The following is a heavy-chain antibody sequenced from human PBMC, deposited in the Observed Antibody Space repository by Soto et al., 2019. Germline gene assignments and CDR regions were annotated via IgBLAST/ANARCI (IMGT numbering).Heavy chain of an antibody. D-gene: IGHD6-19*01. CDR3: ARGGSGRYEDVDY. V-gene: IGHV3-21*01. CDR2: ISTSSSYI. CDR1: GFTFSSYS. Sequence: ESGGGLVKPGGSLRLSCAASGFTFSSYSMNWVRQAPGKGLEWVSSISTSSSYIHYADSVKGRFTISRDNAKNSMYLQMNSLRAEDTAVYYCARGGSGRYEDVDYWGQGTLVTVSS. J-gene: IGHJ4*02.